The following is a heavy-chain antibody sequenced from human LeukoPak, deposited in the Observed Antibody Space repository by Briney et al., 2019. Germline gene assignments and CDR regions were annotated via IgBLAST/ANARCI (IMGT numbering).Heavy chain of an antibody. J-gene: IGHJ5*02. CDR3: ARAHPTDYYDSSVDP. CDR1: GGTFSSYA. Sequence: GASVKVSCKASGGTFSSYAISWVRQAPGQGLEWMGGIIPIFGTANYAQKFQGRVTITADESTSTAYMELSSLRSEDTAVYYCARAHPTDYYDSSVDPWGQGTLVTVSP. D-gene: IGHD3-22*01. V-gene: IGHV1-69*13. CDR2: IIPIFGTA.